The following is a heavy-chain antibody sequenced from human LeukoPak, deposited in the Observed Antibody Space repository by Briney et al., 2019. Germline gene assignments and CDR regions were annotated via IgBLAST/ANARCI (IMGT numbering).Heavy chain of an antibody. CDR1: GGSITSSSYY. J-gene: IGHJ4*02. CDR2: IYHTGGT. V-gene: IGHV4-39*01. Sequence: SETLSLTCSVSGGSITSSSYYWGWIRQPPEKGLEWIGSIYHTGGTYYSPSLESRVSISVDTSKNQFSLKLSSVTAADTAVYYCVRHGGTRVTLVEVYYFDSWGQGTLVTVSS. CDR3: VRHGGTRVTLVEVYYFDS. D-gene: IGHD4-11*01.